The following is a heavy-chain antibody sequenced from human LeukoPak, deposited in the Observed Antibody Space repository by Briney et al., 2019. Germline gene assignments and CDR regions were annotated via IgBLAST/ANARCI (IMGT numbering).Heavy chain of an antibody. J-gene: IGHJ4*02. Sequence: PGGSLRLSCAASGFTFSSYGMHWVRQAPGKGLEWVAVISYDGSNKYYADSVKGRFTISGDNSKNTLYLQMNSLRAEDTAVYYCAKGRSRGSSSSIDYWGQGTLVTVSS. CDR3: AKGRSRGSSSSIDY. CDR2: ISYDGSNK. V-gene: IGHV3-30*18. CDR1: GFTFSSYG. D-gene: IGHD6-6*01.